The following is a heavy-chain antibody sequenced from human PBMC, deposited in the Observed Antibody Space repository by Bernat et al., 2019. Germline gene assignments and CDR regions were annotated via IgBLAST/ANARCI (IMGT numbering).Heavy chain of an antibody. V-gene: IGHV3-30*18. CDR3: AKVSTYYGSGTPPDY. J-gene: IGHJ4*02. Sequence: QVQLVESGGGVVQPGRSLRLSCAASGFTFSSYGMHWVRQAPGKGLEWVAVISYDGSNKYYADSVKGRFTISRDNSKNTLYLQMNSLRAEDTAVYYCAKVSTYYGSGTPPDYWGQGALVTVSS. D-gene: IGHD3-10*01. CDR1: GFTFSSYG. CDR2: ISYDGSNK.